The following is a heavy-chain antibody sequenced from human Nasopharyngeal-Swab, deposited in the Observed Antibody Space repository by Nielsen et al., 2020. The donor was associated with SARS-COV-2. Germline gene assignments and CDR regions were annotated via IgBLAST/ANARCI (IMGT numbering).Heavy chain of an antibody. Sequence: GGSLRLSCAASGFTFSDYYMSWIRQAPGKGLEWVSYISSSGSTIYYADSVKGRFTISRDNAKNSLYLQMNSLRAEDTAVYYCARITVAGDHYYGMDVWGQGTTVTVSS. CDR1: GFTFSDYY. CDR2: ISSSGSTI. CDR3: ARITVAGDHYYGMDV. D-gene: IGHD6-19*01. J-gene: IGHJ6*02. V-gene: IGHV3-11*04.